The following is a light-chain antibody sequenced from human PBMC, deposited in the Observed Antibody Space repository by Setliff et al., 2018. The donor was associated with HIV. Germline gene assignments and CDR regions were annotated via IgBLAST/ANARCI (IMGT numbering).Light chain of an antibody. Sequence: QSALAQPASVSGSPGQSITISCTGTSSDIGRYNLVSWYQQYPGKAPKLMIYQATKRPSGVSNRFSGSKSGNTASLTISGLQAEDEADYYCCSNTGSNTDVFGNGTKVTVL. J-gene: IGLJ1*01. V-gene: IGLV2-23*01. CDR3: CSNTGSNTDV. CDR2: QAT. CDR1: SSDIGRYNL.